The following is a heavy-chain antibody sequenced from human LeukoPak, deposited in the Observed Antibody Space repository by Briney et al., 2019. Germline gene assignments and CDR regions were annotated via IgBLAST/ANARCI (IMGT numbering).Heavy chain of an antibody. CDR2: IIPIFGTA. V-gene: IGHV1-69*05. CDR3: ARGGYYDSSGYFDY. D-gene: IGHD3-22*01. CDR1: GGTFISYA. J-gene: IGHJ4*02. Sequence: ASVKVSCKASGGTFISYAISWVRQAPGQGLEWMGGIIPIFGTANYAQKFQGRVTITTDESTSTAYMELSSLRSEDTAVYYCARGGYYDSSGYFDYWGQGTLVTVSS.